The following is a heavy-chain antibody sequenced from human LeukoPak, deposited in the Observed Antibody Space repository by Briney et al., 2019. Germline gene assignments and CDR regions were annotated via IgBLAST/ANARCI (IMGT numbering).Heavy chain of an antibody. CDR2: ISVSSSTI. Sequence: GGSLRLSCAASGFTFSSYSMNWVRQAPGKGLEWVSYISVSSSTIYYADSVKGRFTISRDNAKNSLYLQMNSLRAEDTAVYYCARGMRYYDFWSGFEDYYGMDVWGQGTTVTVSS. D-gene: IGHD3-3*01. V-gene: IGHV3-48*01. CDR1: GFTFSSYS. CDR3: ARGMRYYDFWSGFEDYYGMDV. J-gene: IGHJ6*02.